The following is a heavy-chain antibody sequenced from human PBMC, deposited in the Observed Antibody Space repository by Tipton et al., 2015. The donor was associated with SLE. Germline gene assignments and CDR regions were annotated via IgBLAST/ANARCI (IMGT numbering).Heavy chain of an antibody. Sequence: TLSLTCTVSGGSISSHYWSWIRQPPGKGLEWIGYIYYSGSTNYNPSLKSRVTISVDTSKNQSSLKLSSVTAADTAVYYCARVFDFWSGYWFDYWGQGTLVTVSS. D-gene: IGHD3-3*01. CDR1: GGSISSHY. J-gene: IGHJ4*02. CDR2: IYYSGST. V-gene: IGHV4-59*11. CDR3: ARVFDFWSGYWFDY.